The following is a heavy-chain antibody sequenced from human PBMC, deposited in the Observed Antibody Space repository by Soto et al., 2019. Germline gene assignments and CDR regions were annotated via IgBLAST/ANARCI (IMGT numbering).Heavy chain of an antibody. CDR3: AKDEDYSKASLFDY. D-gene: IGHD4-4*01. Sequence: GGSLRLSCAASGFTFSSYAMSWVRQAPGKGLEWVSAISGSGGSTYYADSVKGRFTISRDNSKNTLYLQTNSLRAEDTAVYYCAKDEDYSKASLFDYWGQGTLVTVSS. CDR2: ISGSGGST. J-gene: IGHJ4*02. CDR1: GFTFSSYA. V-gene: IGHV3-23*01.